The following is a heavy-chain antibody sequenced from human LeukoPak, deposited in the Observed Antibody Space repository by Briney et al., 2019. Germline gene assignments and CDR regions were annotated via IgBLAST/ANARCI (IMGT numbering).Heavy chain of an antibody. CDR1: GGSFNGYY. CDR2: INHSGST. D-gene: IGHD2-2*01. J-gene: IGHJ4*02. V-gene: IGHV4-34*01. CDR3: ARRGCSSTSCPYYFDY. Sequence: SETLSLTCAVYGGSFNGYYWSWIRQPPGKGLEWIGEINHSGSTNYNPSLKSRVTISVDTSKNQFSLKLSSVTAADTAVYYCARRGCSSTSCPYYFDYWGQGTLVTVSS.